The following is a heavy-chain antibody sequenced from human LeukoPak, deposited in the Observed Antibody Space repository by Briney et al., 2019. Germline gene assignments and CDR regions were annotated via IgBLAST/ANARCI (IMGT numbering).Heavy chain of an antibody. CDR3: AKDLNYYGSGAFDT. V-gene: IGHV3-23*01. Sequence: GGSLRLSCAGSGFTFNNYPISWVRQTPGKGLEWVSAISGSGGSTYYADSVKGRFTISRDNSKNTLYLQMNSLRAEDTAVYYCAKDLNYYGSGAFDTWGQGTMVTVSS. D-gene: IGHD3-10*01. J-gene: IGHJ3*02. CDR1: GFTFNNYP. CDR2: ISGSGGST.